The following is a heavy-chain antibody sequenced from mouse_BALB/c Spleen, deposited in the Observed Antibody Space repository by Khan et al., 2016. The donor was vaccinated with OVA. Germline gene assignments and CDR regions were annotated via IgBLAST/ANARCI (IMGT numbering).Heavy chain of an antibody. J-gene: IGHJ3*01. D-gene: IGHD2-4*01. Sequence: QVQLQQSGAELVKPGASVKLSCKASGYTFTSYWMHWVKQRPGQGLEWIGEINPSNGRTNYNEKFKSKATLTVDNSSNTAYMQLSSLTSEDSAVYDCAGSTMMTTGFAYWGQGTLVTVSA. V-gene: IGHV1S81*02. CDR2: INPSNGRT. CDR3: AGSTMMTTGFAY. CDR1: GYTFTSYW.